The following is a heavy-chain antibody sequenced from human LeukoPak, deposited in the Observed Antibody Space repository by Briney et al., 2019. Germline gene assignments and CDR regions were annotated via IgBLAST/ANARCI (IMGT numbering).Heavy chain of an antibody. CDR2: INTDGSST. V-gene: IGHV3-74*01. J-gene: IGHJ4*02. D-gene: IGHD1-1*01. Sequence: GGSLRLSREASGFTFSSYWMHWVRQAPGKGLVWVSRINTDGSSTSNADSVKGRFTISRDNAENTLYLQMNSLRAEDTAVYYCASRGTQTYAFDYWGQGTLVTVSS. CDR1: GFTFSSYW. CDR3: ASRGTQTYAFDY.